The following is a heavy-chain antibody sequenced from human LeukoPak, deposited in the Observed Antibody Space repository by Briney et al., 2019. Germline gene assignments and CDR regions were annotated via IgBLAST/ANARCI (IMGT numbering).Heavy chain of an antibody. CDR1: GYSFTSYW. V-gene: IGHV5-51*01. CDR3: ARRAGGGYSSSLNWFDP. D-gene: IGHD6-13*01. Sequence: GESLKISCKGSGYSFTSYWIGWVRQMPGKGLEWMGIIYPGDSDTRYSPSFQGQVTISADKSISTAYLQWSSLKASDTAMYYRARRAGGGYSSSLNWFDPWGQGTLVTVSS. CDR2: IYPGDSDT. J-gene: IGHJ5*02.